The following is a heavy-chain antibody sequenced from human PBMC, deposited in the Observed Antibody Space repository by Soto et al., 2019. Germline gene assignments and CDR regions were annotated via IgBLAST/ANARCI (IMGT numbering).Heavy chain of an antibody. CDR2: IYWDDDK. CDR3: AHIPNYYQYDWFDP. D-gene: IGHD3-16*01. V-gene: IGHV2-5*02. CDR1: GFSLTTRGVG. Sequence: HITLKESGPTLVKPTQTLTLTCTFSGFSLTTRGVGVGWIRQPPGKTLECLALIYWDDDKRYSPSLQSKLSITKDTSKNQGVLKMTNVDPVDTATYYCAHIPNYYQYDWFDPWGQGTLVSVSS. J-gene: IGHJ5*02.